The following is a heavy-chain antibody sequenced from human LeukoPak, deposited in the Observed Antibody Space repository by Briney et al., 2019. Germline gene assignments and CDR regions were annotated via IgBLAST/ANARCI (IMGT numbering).Heavy chain of an antibody. CDR1: GFTVSSNY. V-gene: IGHV3-66*02. CDR3: AKVQDYYGSGSYKGWFDP. D-gene: IGHD3-10*01. CDR2: IYSGGST. J-gene: IGHJ5*02. Sequence: GGSLRLSCAASGFTVSSNYMSWVRQAPGKGLEWVSVIYSGGSTYYADSVKGRFTISRDNSKNTLYLQMNSLRAEDTAVYYCAKVQDYYGSGSYKGWFDPWGQGTLVTVSS.